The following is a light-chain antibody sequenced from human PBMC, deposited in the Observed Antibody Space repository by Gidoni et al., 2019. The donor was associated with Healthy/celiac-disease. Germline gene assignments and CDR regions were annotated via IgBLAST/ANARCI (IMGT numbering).Light chain of an antibody. J-gene: IGKJ2*01. CDR2: AAS. CDR3: QQSYSTLSYT. V-gene: IGKV1-39*01. Sequence: IKRTDSPSSLPASVGDRVTNTCRASQSIRSYLNWYQQKPGKAPKLLIYAASSLQSGVPSRFSGSGSGTDSPLTISRLPAEDFANYYCQQSYSTLSYTFGQXTKLEIK. CDR1: QSIRSY.